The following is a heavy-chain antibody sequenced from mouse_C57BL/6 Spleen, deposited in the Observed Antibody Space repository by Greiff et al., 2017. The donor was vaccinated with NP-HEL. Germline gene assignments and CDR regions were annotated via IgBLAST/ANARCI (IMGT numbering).Heavy chain of an antibody. J-gene: IGHJ2*01. Sequence: VQLQQSGAELVRPGTSVKVSCKASGYAFTNYLIEWVKQRPGQGLEWIGVINPGSVGTNYNEKFKGKATLTADNSSSTAYMQLSSRTPEDAAVYFWARSGGNYLDYWSQGTTRTVPS. D-gene: IGHD3-2*02. V-gene: IGHV1-54*01. CDR3: ARSGGNYLDY. CDR2: INPGSVGT. CDR1: GYAFTNYL.